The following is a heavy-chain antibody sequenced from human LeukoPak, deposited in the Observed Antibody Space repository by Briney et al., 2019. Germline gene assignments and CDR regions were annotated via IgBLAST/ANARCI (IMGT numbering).Heavy chain of an antibody. CDR3: AKDIGQVDAFDI. CDR1: GFTFDDYA. J-gene: IGHJ3*02. CDR2: ISWNSGSI. Sequence: GGSLRLSCAASGFTFDDYAMHWVRQAPGKGLGWVSGISWNSGSIGYADSVKGRFTISRDSAKNSLYLQMNSLRAEDTALYYCAKDIGQVDAFDIWGQGTMVTVSS. V-gene: IGHV3-9*01.